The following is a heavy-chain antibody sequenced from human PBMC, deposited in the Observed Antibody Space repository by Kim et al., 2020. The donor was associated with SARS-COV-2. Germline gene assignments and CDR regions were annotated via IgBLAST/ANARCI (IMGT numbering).Heavy chain of an antibody. J-gene: IGHJ4*02. CDR3: ARDDVPAAGFDY. D-gene: IGHD2-2*01. Sequence: YPGAVKGRVTISRDNSNNTLYLQMNSLGAEDTAVYYCARDDVPAAGFDYWGQGTLVTVSS. V-gene: IGHV3-33*01.